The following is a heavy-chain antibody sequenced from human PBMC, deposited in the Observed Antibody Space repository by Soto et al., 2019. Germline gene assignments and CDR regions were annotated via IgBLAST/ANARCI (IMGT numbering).Heavy chain of an antibody. CDR1: GFIFNTYS. V-gene: IGHV3-48*02. CDR3: ARTLSWRRGPFDS. CDR2: ISGSSQTI. Sequence: EVQLVESGGGLIQPGGSLRLSCAASGFIFNTYSMNWVRQAPGKGLEWVSYISGSSQTIFYADSVRGRFTISRDNANNTPYLQMVSLRDGDTAVYYCARTLSWRRGPFDSWGQGTLVTVSS. D-gene: IGHD2-15*01. J-gene: IGHJ4*02.